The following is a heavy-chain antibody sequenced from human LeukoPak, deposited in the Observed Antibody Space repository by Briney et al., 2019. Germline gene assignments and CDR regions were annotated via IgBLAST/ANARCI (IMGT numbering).Heavy chain of an antibody. Sequence: ASVKVSCKASGGTFSSYTISWVRQAPGQGLEWMGRIIPILGIANYAQKFQGRVTITADKSTSTAYMELSSLRSEDTAVYYCARGGHSSSWYPFNWFDPWGQGTLVTVSS. V-gene: IGHV1-69*02. CDR1: GGTFSSYT. J-gene: IGHJ5*02. CDR3: ARGGHSSSWYPFNWFDP. CDR2: IIPILGIA. D-gene: IGHD6-13*01.